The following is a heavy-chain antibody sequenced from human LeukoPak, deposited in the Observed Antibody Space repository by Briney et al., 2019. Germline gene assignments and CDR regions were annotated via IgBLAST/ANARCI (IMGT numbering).Heavy chain of an antibody. Sequence: ASAKVSCKASGYTFTGYYMHWVRQAPGQGLEWMGWINPNSGGTNYAQKFQGRVTMTRDTSISTAYMELSRLRSDDTAVYYCASAKIVGATTPPFDYWGQGTLVTVSS. CDR1: GYTFTGYY. V-gene: IGHV1-2*02. D-gene: IGHD1-26*01. CDR2: INPNSGGT. J-gene: IGHJ4*02. CDR3: ASAKIVGATTPPFDY.